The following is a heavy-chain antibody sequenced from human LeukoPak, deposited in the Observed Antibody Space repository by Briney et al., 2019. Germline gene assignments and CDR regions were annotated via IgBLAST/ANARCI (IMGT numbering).Heavy chain of an antibody. Sequence: SETLSLTCAVYGGSFSGYYWSWIRQPPGKGLEWIGEINHSGRTNYNPSLKSRVTISVDTSKNQFSLKLSSVTAADTAVYYCARGRGRDQLSTCWYFDLWGRGTLVTVSS. D-gene: IGHD2-2*01. CDR1: GGSFSGYY. CDR3: ARGRGRDQLSTCWYFDL. CDR2: INHSGRT. V-gene: IGHV4-34*01. J-gene: IGHJ2*01.